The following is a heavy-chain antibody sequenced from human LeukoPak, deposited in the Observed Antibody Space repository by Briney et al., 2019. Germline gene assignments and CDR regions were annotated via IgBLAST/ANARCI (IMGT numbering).Heavy chain of an antibody. J-gene: IGHJ4*02. CDR2: TYYRSKWYN. Sequence: SQTLSLTCAMSGDSVSSNSAIRHWIRQSPSRGLEWLGRTYYRSKWYNDYAVSVKSRITIKPDTSKNQFSLQLNSVTPEDTAFYYCVREGSSSADFDYWGQGTLVTVSS. CDR3: VREGSSSADFDY. V-gene: IGHV6-1*01. D-gene: IGHD6-19*01. CDR1: GDSVSSNSAI.